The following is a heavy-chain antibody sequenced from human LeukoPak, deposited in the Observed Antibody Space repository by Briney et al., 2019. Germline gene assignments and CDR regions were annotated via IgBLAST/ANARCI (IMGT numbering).Heavy chain of an antibody. J-gene: IGHJ6*03. CDR3: ARGISIAAAVGYYMDV. CDR2: IYNGGST. Sequence: GGSLRLSCAASGFTVSANYMTWVRQAPGKGLEWVSVIYNGGSTYYADSVKGRFTISRDNSKNTLYLQMYSLRAEDTAVYYCARGISIAAAVGYYMDVWGKGTTVTVSS. D-gene: IGHD6-13*01. CDR1: GFTVSANY. V-gene: IGHV3-53*01.